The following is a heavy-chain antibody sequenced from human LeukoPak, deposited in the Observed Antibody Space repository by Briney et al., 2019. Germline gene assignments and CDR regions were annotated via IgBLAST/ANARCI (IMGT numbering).Heavy chain of an antibody. D-gene: IGHD3-10*01. CDR1: GHTFTGYY. Sequence: ASVKVSCKASGHTFTGYYMHWVRQAPGQGLEWMGWINPNSGGTNYAQKFQGRVTMTRDTSISTAYMELSRLRSDDTAVYYCARWGSMVWGVTKYFDYWGQGTLVTVSS. J-gene: IGHJ4*02. V-gene: IGHV1-2*02. CDR3: ARWGSMVWGVTKYFDY. CDR2: INPNSGGT.